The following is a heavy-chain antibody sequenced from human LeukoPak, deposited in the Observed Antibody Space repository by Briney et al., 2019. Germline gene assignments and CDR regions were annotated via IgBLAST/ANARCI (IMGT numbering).Heavy chain of an antibody. J-gene: IGHJ4*02. D-gene: IGHD6-13*01. CDR1: GGSISSYY. V-gene: IGHV4-59*01. CDR3: ARVFRAAAVDY. Sequence: SETLSLTCTVSGGSISSYYWSWIRQPPGKGLDWIGFIYHNGRTDHNPSLKSRVTISADTSKNQFSLRLSSVTAADTAVYYCARVFRAAAVDYWGQGTLVTVSS. CDR2: IYHNGRT.